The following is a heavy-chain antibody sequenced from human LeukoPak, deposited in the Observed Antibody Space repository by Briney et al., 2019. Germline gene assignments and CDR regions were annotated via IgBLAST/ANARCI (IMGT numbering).Heavy chain of an antibody. D-gene: IGHD2-21*02. CDR2: IYYSGST. CDR3: ARVAYCGGDCYSFDY. CDR1: GGSISGYY. V-gene: IGHV4-59*01. J-gene: IGHJ4*02. Sequence: SETLSLTCTVSGGSISGYYWSWIRQPPGKGLEWIAYIYYSGSTNYNPSLKSRVTISVDTSKKHFSLKLSSVTAADTAVYYCARVAYCGGDCYSFDYWGQGTLVTVSS.